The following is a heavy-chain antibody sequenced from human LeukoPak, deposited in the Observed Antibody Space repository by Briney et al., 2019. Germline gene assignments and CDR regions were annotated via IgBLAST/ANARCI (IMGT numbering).Heavy chain of an antibody. D-gene: IGHD3-10*01. CDR1: GYTFTGYY. Sequence: ASVKVSCKASGYTFTGYYMHWVRQAPGQGLEWMGWINPNSGGTNYAQKFQSRVTMTRDTSISTAYMELSRLRSDDTAVYYCARATMVSYYYYMDVWGKGTTVTVSS. CDR3: ARATMVSYYYYMDV. CDR2: INPNSGGT. J-gene: IGHJ6*03. V-gene: IGHV1-2*02.